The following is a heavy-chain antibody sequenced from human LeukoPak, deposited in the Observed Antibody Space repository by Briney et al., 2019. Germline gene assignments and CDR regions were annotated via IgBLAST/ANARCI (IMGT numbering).Heavy chain of an antibody. Sequence: GGSLRLSCAASGFTFSSYWMHWVRQAPGKGLVWVSRIKYDGSTTTYADSVKGRFTISRDNAKNTLYLQMNSLRAEDTAVYYCAKSDWFGPWGQGTLVTVSS. V-gene: IGHV3-74*01. CDR3: AKSDWFGP. J-gene: IGHJ5*02. CDR1: GFTFSSYW. CDR2: IKYDGSTT.